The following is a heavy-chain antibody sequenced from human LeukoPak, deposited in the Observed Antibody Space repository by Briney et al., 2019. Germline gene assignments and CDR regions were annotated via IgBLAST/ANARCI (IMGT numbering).Heavy chain of an antibody. V-gene: IGHV4-59*01. Sequence: PSETLSLTCTVSGGSISSYYWSWIRQPPGKGLEWIGYIYYSGSTNYNPSLKSRVTISVDTSKNQFSLKLSSVTAAGTAVYYCARLLNTPLLYYHGMDVWGKGTTVTVSS. CDR2: IYYSGST. J-gene: IGHJ6*04. CDR1: GGSISSYY. CDR3: ARLLNTPLLYYHGMDV. D-gene: IGHD1-26*01.